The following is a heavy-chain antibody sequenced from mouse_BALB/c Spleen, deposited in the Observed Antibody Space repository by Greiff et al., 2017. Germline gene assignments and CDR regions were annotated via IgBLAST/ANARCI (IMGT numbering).Heavy chain of an antibody. V-gene: IGHV1S45*01. CDR3: ARSGYGNYVWFAY. J-gene: IGHJ3*01. Sequence: VQLQQSGAELVRPGASVKISCKAFGYTFTNRHINWVKQRPGQGLDWIGYINPYNDYTSYNQKFKGKATLTVDKSSSTAYMELSSLTSEDSAVYYWARSGYGNYVWFAYWGQGTLVTVSA. D-gene: IGHD2-10*02. CDR2: INPYNDYT. CDR1: GYTFTNRH.